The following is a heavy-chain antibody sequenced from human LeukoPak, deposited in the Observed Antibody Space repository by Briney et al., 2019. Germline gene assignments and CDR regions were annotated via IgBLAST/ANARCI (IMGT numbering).Heavy chain of an antibody. D-gene: IGHD3-10*01. V-gene: IGHV3-53*01. J-gene: IGHJ4*02. CDR1: GFAVSSNY. CDR2: LYPDGRT. Sequence: GGSLRLSCAASGFAVSSNYMNWVRQAPGKGLEWVSVLYPDGRTYYADSVKGRFTISRDVSKNTLFLQMTSLRAEGTAVYYCAKAKGWYGEGYFDYWGQGTLVTVSS. CDR3: AKAKGWYGEGYFDY.